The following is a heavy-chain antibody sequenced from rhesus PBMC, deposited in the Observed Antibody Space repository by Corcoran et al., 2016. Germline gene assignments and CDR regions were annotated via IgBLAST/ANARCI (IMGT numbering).Heavy chain of an antibody. CDR3: ANLRTAVTIAPPY. J-gene: IGHJ4*01. Sequence: EVQLVQSGAEVKRPGESLRISCQTAGYSFTNSSISWVRQMPGKGLGWTGTVHPGTAVTTTHPPFRDPVTISADAPVSVTCLQWGGLKASDTATYHCANLRTAVTIAPPYWGQGVLVTVS. D-gene: IGHD2-33*01. CDR2: VHPGTAVT. V-gene: IGHV5S1*01. CDR1: GYSFTNSS.